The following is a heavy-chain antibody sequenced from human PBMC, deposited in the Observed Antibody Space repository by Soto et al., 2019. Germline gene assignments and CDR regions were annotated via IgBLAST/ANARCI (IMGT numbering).Heavy chain of an antibody. V-gene: IGHV1-69*04. CDR1: GGPFSSYG. CDR3: AREGPGVKFDF. CDR2: IIPFGEIT. Sequence: QVQLVQSGSEVKKPGSSVKVSCKASGGPFSSYGLSWVRQAPGQGLEWMGRIIPFGEITNFAQKFQDRVTITADTATSTAYMELRSLNSADTAVYYCAREGPGVKFDFWGQGPLVTVSS. D-gene: IGHD3-10*01. J-gene: IGHJ4*02.